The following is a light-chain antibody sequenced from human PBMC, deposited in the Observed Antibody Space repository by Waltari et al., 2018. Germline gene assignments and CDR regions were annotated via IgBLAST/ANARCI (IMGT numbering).Light chain of an antibody. V-gene: IGKV4-1*01. J-gene: IGKJ1*01. CDR2: WAS. Sequence: DIVMTQSPDSLAVSLGERATINCKSNQSVLYSSNNKNYVAWYQQKAGQPPKLRIYWASTRQSGVPDRFSGSGSGTDFTLTISSLQAEDVAVYHCQQYYTNPRTFGQGTKVEIK. CDR3: QQYYTNPRT. CDR1: QSVLYSSNNKNY.